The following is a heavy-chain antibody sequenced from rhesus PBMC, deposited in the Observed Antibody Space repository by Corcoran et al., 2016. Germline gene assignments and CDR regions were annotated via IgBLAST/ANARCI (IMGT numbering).Heavy chain of an antibody. D-gene: IGHD1-26*01. CDR1: GGSISSNF. CDR3: VRDINNSMDV. V-gene: IGHV4S11*01. Sequence: QVQLQESGPGLVKPLETLSLTCAVSGGSISSNFWSWLRQPPGKGLDWIGYIHGGGGSINFTTSLKSRVTLSVDTSKNQFSLRLNSVTAADTAVYYCVRDINNSMDVWGRGVLVTVSS. CDR2: IHGGGGSI. J-gene: IGHJ5-2*02.